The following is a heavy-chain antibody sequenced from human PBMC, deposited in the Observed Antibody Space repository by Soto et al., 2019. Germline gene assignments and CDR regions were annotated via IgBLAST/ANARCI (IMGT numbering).Heavy chain of an antibody. J-gene: IGHJ4*02. CDR1: GKSLSGYY. CDR2: INHSGNT. Sequence: QVQLQQWGAGLLKPSETLSLTCAVYGKSLSGYYWSWIRQPPGKALEWIGEINHSGNTTYNPSLKSRVSISVDTSKNQLFLNLRSATAADTAMYFCARHHVRGRTIAGAAEFWGQGTLVNVSS. CDR3: ARHHVRGRTIAGAAEF. D-gene: IGHD1-26*01. V-gene: IGHV4-34*01.